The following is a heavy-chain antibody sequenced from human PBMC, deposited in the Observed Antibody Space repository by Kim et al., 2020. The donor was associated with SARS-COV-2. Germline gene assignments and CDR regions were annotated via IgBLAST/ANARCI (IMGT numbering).Heavy chain of an antibody. D-gene: IGHD3-16*01. J-gene: IGHJ6*02. CDR2: IIPILGIA. CDR3: ARGGSGSGMDV. V-gene: IGHV1-69*04. CDR1: GGTFSSYA. Sequence: SVKVSCKASGGTFSSYAISWVRQAPGQGLEWMGRIIPILGIANYAQKFQGRVTITADKSTSTAYMELSSLRSEDTAVYYCARGGSGSGMDVWGQGTTVTVSS.